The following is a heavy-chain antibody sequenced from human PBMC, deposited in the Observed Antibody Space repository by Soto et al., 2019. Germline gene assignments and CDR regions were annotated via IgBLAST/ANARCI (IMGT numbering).Heavy chain of an antibody. J-gene: IGHJ6*03. CDR1: GFILSDCA. CDR3: ARDLSWGSNWYYYMDV. CDR2: ISSSSRVI. Sequence: EVQLVESGGGLVQPGGSLRLSCATSGFILSDCAMNWVRQAPGKGLEWVSYISSSSRVIDYADSVKGRFTVSRDNARNSLYLQMNSLRAEDTAVYYCARDLSWGSNWYYYMDVWGKGTTVTDSS. V-gene: IGHV3-48*01. D-gene: IGHD7-27*01.